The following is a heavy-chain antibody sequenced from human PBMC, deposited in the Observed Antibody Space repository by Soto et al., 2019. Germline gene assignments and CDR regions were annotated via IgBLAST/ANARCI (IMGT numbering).Heavy chain of an antibody. Sequence: QVQLVESGGGVVQPGTSLRLSCAASGFTFSNYGIHWVRQAPGKGLEWVAVIWHDGINKYYADSVKGRFTISRDNSKNTVYLQMNSLRAEDTAIYYCARDVDTSGYYGRFDPWGQGTLVTVSP. CDR1: GFTFSNYG. V-gene: IGHV3-33*01. J-gene: IGHJ5*02. CDR3: ARDVDTSGYYGRFDP. D-gene: IGHD3-22*01. CDR2: IWHDGINK.